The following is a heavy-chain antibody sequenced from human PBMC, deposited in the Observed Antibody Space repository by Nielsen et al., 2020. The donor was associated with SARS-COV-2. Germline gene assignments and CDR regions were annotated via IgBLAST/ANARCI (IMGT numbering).Heavy chain of an antibody. V-gene: IGHV4-34*01. Sequence: GSLRLSCAVYGGSFSGYYWSWIRQPPGKGLEWIGEINHSGSTNYNPSLKSRVTISVDTSKNQFSLKLSSVTAADTAVYYCARGRWELPQGVYYYYYGMDVWGQGTTVTVSS. CDR1: GGSFSGYY. CDR2: INHSGST. D-gene: IGHD1-26*01. J-gene: IGHJ6*02. CDR3: ARGRWELPQGVYYYYYGMDV.